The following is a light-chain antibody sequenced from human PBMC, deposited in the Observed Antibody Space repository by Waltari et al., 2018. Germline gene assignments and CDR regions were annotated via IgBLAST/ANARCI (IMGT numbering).Light chain of an antibody. Sequence: EIVFTQSPRTLSLSPGERPTPACRASLSMSSNQLAWYQQKPGQAPRLLIYGASSRATGVPDRFSGSGSGTDFALSISRLEPEDFAVYYCQQYGSPPYTFGQGTKLEIK. CDR2: GAS. CDR1: LSMSSNQ. V-gene: IGKV3-20*01. CDR3: QQYGSPPYT. J-gene: IGKJ2*01.